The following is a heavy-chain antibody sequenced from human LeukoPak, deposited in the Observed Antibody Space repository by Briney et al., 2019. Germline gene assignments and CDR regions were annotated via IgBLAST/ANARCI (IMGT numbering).Heavy chain of an antibody. J-gene: IGHJ6*02. CDR3: ARRPPYYYYGMDV. CDR1: GGSISSYD. CDR2: IYYSGST. Sequence: SETLSLTCTVSGGSISSYDWSWIREPPGKGLEGIGYIYYSGSTNYNPSLKSRVTISVDTSKNQFSLKLSSVTAADTAVYYCARRPPYYYYGMDVWGQGTTVTVSS. V-gene: IGHV4-59*08.